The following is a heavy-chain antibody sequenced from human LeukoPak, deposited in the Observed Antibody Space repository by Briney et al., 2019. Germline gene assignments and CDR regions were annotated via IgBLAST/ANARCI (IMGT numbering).Heavy chain of an antibody. D-gene: IGHD2-15*01. J-gene: IGHJ5*02. Sequence: NPSETLSLTCTVSGGSISSSSYYWGWIRQPPGKGLEWIGSIYYSGSTYYNPSLKSRVTISVDTSKNQFSLKLSSVTAADTAVYYCARAIVVVAAIEWFDPWGQGTLATVSS. CDR2: IYYSGST. V-gene: IGHV4-39*01. CDR3: ARAIVVVAAIEWFDP. CDR1: GGSISSSSYY.